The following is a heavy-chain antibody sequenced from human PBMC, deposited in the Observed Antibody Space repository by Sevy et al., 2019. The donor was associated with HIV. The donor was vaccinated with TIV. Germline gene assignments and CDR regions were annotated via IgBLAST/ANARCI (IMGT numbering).Heavy chain of an antibody. Sequence: SETLSLTCTVSGGSITSLYWGWIRQPPGKGLEWIANIYYNGNTNYNPSLKSRVTISLDTSKNQFSLRLSSVTAADTAIYYCAGENAWGSGYPWGQGTLVTVSS. CDR2: IYYNGNT. CDR1: GGSITSLY. V-gene: IGHV4-59*11. J-gene: IGHJ5*02. D-gene: IGHD6-25*01. CDR3: AGENAWGSGYP.